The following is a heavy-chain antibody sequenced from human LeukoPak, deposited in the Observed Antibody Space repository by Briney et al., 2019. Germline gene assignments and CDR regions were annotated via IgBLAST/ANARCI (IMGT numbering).Heavy chain of an antibody. J-gene: IGHJ4*02. V-gene: IGHV3-23*01. CDR2: ISGSGGST. CDR1: GFTFSSYA. Sequence: GGSLRLSCAASGFTFSSYAMSWVRQAPGKGLEWVSAISGSGGSTYYADSVKGRFTISRDNSKNTLYLQMNSLRAEDTAVYYCAKDPYDYVWGSYMVYWGQGTLVTVSS. D-gene: IGHD3-16*01. CDR3: AKDPYDYVWGSYMVY.